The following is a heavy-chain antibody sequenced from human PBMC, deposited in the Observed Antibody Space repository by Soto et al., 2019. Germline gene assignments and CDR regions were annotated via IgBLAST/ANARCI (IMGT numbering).Heavy chain of an antibody. CDR2: ISAYNGNT. Sequence: QVQLVQSGAEVKKPGASVKVSCKASGYTFTSYGISWVRQAPGQGLEWMGWISAYNGNTNYAQKHQGRVTVTTDTSTSTAYMELRSLRSDDTAVYYCASLSGYDYCDYGWFDPWGQGTLVTVSS. J-gene: IGHJ5*02. D-gene: IGHD4-17*01. V-gene: IGHV1-18*01. CDR1: GYTFTSYG. CDR3: ASLSGYDYCDYGWFDP.